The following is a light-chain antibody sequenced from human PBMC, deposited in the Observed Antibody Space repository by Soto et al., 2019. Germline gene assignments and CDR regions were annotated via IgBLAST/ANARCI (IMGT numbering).Light chain of an antibody. CDR1: QCISSY. CDR3: QQFNSYPRT. Sequence: DIKLTQSPSFLSASVGDRVTITCRASQCISSYLAWYQQKPGKAPKLLSYVASTLQSGVPSRFSGSGSEKEFTLTISSLPPEDFATYYCQQFNSYPRTFGQGPKVEIK. CDR2: VAS. J-gene: IGKJ1*01. V-gene: IGKV1-9*01.